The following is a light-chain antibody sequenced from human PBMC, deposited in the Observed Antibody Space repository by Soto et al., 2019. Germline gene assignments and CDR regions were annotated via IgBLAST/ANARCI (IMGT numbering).Light chain of an antibody. CDR2: FAS. CDR3: QQYNVWPLT. CDR1: QSVSST. Sequence: EIVMTQSPATLSVSPGERATLSCRASQSVSSTLAWYQQKPGQTPKLLIYFASTRATGIPARFSGSGSGTEFTLTISSLQSEDFAVYYCQQYNVWPLTFGGGTKVEFK. J-gene: IGKJ4*01. V-gene: IGKV3-15*01.